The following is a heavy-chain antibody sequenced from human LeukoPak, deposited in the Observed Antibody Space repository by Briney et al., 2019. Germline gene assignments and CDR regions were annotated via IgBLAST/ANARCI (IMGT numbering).Heavy chain of an antibody. CDR3: ARYHCPGGICDGFDV. J-gene: IGHJ3*01. CDR1: GGSISSYY. Sequence: SETLSLTCTVSGGSISSYYWSWIRQPPGKGLEWIGFIHSTGSTNYNPSLRSRVTMSIDTSTNQFSLKLTSVIAADPALFYCARYHCPGGICDGFDVWAQGTMVTVSS. D-gene: IGHD2-8*02. CDR2: IHSTGST. V-gene: IGHV4-59*08.